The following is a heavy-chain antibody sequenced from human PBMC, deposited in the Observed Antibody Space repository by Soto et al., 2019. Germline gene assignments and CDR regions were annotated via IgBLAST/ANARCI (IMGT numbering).Heavy chain of an antibody. J-gene: IGHJ5*02. CDR1: GGSFSGYY. CDR3: ARGGRYYDTYSARWRWSDP. Sequence: QVQLQQWGARLLKPSETLSLTCAVYGGSFSGYYWSWIRQPPRKGLELIGEINHSASTNYNPYLKSRVTRSVDPSKNHFSLKLSSVSAGDRGVYYWARGGRYYDTYSARWRWSDPWGQGTLVTVSS. D-gene: IGHD3-22*01. CDR2: INHSAST. V-gene: IGHV4-34*01.